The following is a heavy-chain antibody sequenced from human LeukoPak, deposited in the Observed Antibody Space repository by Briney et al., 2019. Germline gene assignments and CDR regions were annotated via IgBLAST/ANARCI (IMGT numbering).Heavy chain of an antibody. D-gene: IGHD6-6*01. Sequence: ASVKVSCKASGYTFTGYYMHWVRQAPGQGLEWMGWINPNSGGTNYAQKFQGRVTMTRDTSISTAYMELSRLRSDDTALYYCARDALVAARLGWFDPWGQGTLVTVSS. CDR3: ARDALVAARLGWFDP. CDR2: INPNSGGT. J-gene: IGHJ5*02. CDR1: GYTFTGYY. V-gene: IGHV1-2*02.